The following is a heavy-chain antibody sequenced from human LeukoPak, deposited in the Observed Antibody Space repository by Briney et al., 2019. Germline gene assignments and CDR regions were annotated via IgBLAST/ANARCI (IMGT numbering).Heavy chain of an antibody. Sequence: PGGSLRLSCAASGFTFSSYAMHWVRQAPGKGLEWVAVISYDGSNKYYADSVKGRFTISRDNSKNTLYLQMNSLRAEDTAVYYCARDDYGDYVVYYYGMDVWGQGTTATVSS. D-gene: IGHD4-17*01. CDR1: GFTFSSYA. CDR3: ARDDYGDYVVYYYGMDV. J-gene: IGHJ6*02. V-gene: IGHV3-30-3*01. CDR2: ISYDGSNK.